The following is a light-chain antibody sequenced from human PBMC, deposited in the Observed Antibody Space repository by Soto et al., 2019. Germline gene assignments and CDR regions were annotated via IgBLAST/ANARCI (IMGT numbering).Light chain of an antibody. Sequence: QSALTQPASVSGSPGQPITISCTGTSSDVGGYNYVSWYQQHPGKAPKLMIYDVNNRPSGVSNRFSGSKSGNTASLTISGLQAEDEADYFCSSYTTSSTPFVFGTGTKLTVL. V-gene: IGLV2-14*01. CDR2: DVN. CDR3: SSYTTSSTPFV. CDR1: SSDVGGYNY. J-gene: IGLJ1*01.